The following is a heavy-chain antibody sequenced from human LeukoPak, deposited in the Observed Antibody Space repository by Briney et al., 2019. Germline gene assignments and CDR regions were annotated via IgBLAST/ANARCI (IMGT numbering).Heavy chain of an antibody. CDR1: GGTFSSYA. D-gene: IGHD6-19*01. CDR3: ARDVSGHPYYFDY. Sequence: SVTVSCKASGGTFSSYAISWVRQAPGQGLEWMGRIIPILGIANYAQKFQGRVTITADKSTSTAYMELSSLRSEDTAVYYCARDVSGHPYYFDYWGQGTLVTVSS. V-gene: IGHV1-69*04. CDR2: IIPILGIA. J-gene: IGHJ4*02.